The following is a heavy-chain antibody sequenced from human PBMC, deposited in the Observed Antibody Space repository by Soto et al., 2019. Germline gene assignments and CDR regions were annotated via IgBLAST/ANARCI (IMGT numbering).Heavy chain of an antibody. V-gene: IGHV3-30*04. CDR3: ARLPKGSLVTA. CDR2: ISNYGRGK. CDR1: GFTFTTYA. J-gene: IGHJ4*02. D-gene: IGHD2-21*02. Sequence: QVQLVESGGGVVQPGRSLRLSCAASGFTFTTYALHWVRLAPGKGLEWVAFISNYGRGKYYADSVKGRFTISRDNSKNTLYLQMNSLRDDDTATYYCARLPKGSLVTAWGQGTRVTVST.